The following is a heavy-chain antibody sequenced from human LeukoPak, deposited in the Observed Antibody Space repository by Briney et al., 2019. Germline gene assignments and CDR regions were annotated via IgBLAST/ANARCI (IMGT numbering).Heavy chain of an antibody. V-gene: IGHV3-7*01. Sequence: GGSLRLSCVASGFSFSNYWMTWVRQVPGKGREGVANINQEGNKKNYVDYVKGRFTLCRDKAKNSLYLQLHNLRAEDTAIYYCARDHSPSIYGSVWYDAFDIWGLGTMVTVSS. CDR2: INQEGNKK. CDR3: ARDHSPSIYGSVWYDAFDI. J-gene: IGHJ3*02. D-gene: IGHD6-19*01. CDR1: GFSFSNYW.